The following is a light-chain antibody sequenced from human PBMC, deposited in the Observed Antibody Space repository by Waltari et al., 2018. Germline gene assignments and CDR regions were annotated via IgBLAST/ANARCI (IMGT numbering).Light chain of an antibody. CDR2: RGS. CDR3: MQGTHWPPI. J-gene: IGKJ2*01. CDR1: QSLEHSYGNTY. Sequence: DVVMTQSPLSLPVTLGPPASISCRSSQSLEHSYGNTYLSWFQQRPGQCPRRLMYRGSKWDSVVPDRFSGRRSGTEFTLKISRLEAEDVAVYYCMQGTHWPPIFGQGTKLEIK. V-gene: IGKV2-30*02.